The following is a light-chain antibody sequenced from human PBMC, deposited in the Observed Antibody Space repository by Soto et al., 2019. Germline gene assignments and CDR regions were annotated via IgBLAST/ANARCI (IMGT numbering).Light chain of an antibody. CDR1: QSISSY. CDR3: QQSYSTPYT. Sequence: DIVMTQSPSSLSASVGDRVTITCRASQSISSYLNWYQQKPGKAPKLLIYAASSLQSGVPSRFSGSGSGTDFTLTISSLQPEDFATYYCQQSYSTPYTFGQGTKVDIK. J-gene: IGKJ2*01. V-gene: IGKV1-39*01. CDR2: AAS.